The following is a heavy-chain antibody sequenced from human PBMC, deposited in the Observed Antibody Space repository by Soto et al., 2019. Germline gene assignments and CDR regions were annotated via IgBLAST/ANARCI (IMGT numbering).Heavy chain of an antibody. Sequence: SEALSLTCTVSGCSIGVDHLSWVRQPPGKGLEWIASVYYTGTTNYNPSLGSRVTISIDAPGNRFSMEITSVTAADTAIYYCARDTVLTGMFDFWGQGTLVTVSS. V-gene: IGHV4-59*01. CDR2: VYYTGTT. CDR1: GCSIGVDH. J-gene: IGHJ4*02. CDR3: ARDTVLTGMFDF. D-gene: IGHD4-17*01.